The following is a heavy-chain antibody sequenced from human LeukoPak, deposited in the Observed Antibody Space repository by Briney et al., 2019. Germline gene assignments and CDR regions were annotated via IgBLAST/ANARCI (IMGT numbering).Heavy chain of an antibody. CDR2: IYYSGST. CDR1: GDSISSSTYY. D-gene: IGHD3-10*01. Sequence: SETLSLTCTVTGDSISSSTYYWVWIRQPPGKGLEWIGSIYYSGSTYYNPSLKSRVTISVDTSKNQFSLKLSSVTAADTAVYYCARGMEFDAFDIWGQGTMVTVSS. CDR3: ARGMEFDAFDI. V-gene: IGHV4-39*07. J-gene: IGHJ3*02.